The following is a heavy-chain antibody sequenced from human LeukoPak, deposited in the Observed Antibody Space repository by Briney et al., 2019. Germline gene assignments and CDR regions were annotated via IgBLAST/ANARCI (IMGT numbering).Heavy chain of an antibody. J-gene: IGHJ4*02. Sequence: GGSLRLSCAASGFTFSTYWMHWVRQAPGKGLVWVSRINGDGGSRNYADSVKGRFTISRDNAKNTLYLQMNSLRVEDTAVYYCASASSHRKAAGGDFWGQGTLVTVSS. CDR3: ASASSHRKAAGGDF. CDR1: GFTFSTYW. V-gene: IGHV3-74*01. CDR2: INGDGGSR. D-gene: IGHD6-13*01.